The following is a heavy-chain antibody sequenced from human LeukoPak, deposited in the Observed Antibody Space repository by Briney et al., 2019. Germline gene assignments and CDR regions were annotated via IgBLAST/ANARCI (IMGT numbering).Heavy chain of an antibody. J-gene: IGHJ4*02. CDR3: AIDSGDHRIVY. CDR1: GGSISSSSYY. CDR2: IYYDGST. V-gene: IGHV4-39*01. Sequence: SETLSLTCTVSGGSISSSSYYWGWARQPPGKGREWIGSIYYDGSTHHNPSLKSRVTISADTSKNQYSLRLSSVTAADTAVYYCAIDSGDHRIVYWGQGTLVTVSS. D-gene: IGHD1-26*01.